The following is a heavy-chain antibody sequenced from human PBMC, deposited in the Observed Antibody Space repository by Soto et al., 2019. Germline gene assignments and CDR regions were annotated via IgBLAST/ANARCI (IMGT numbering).Heavy chain of an antibody. V-gene: IGHV4-4*02. CDR3: ARKVAVAGRERGPFDY. CDR1: GGSISSNDW. CDR2: IYHSGST. J-gene: IGHJ4*02. Sequence: QVQLQESGPGLVKPSETLSLTCAVSGGSISSNDWWSWVRQSPEMGLEWIGEIYHSGSTNYNPSLKSRVTLSVDKSKNQFSLKLSSVTAADTALYYCARKVAVAGRERGPFDYWGQGTLVTVSS. D-gene: IGHD6-19*01.